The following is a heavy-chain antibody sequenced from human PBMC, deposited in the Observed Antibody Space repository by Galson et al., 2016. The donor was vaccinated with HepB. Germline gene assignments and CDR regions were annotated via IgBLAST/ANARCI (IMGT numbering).Heavy chain of an antibody. CDR1: GFIFSNFG. CDR3: AKATYSGTYFES. D-gene: IGHD3-10*01. CDR2: ISYDANNK. V-gene: IGHV3-30*18. J-gene: IGHJ4*02. Sequence: SLRLSCAASGFIFSNFGMHWVRQAPGKGLEWVADISYDANNKYYEDSVKGRFTISRDNSKNTLYLQLNSLRGDDTAVYYCAKATYSGTYFESWGQGTLVTVSS.